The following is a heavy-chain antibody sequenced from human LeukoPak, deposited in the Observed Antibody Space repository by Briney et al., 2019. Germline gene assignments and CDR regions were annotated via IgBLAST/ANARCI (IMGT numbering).Heavy chain of an antibody. J-gene: IGHJ3*02. Sequence: GGSLRLSCAASGFTFSSYSMNWVRQAPGKGLEWVSSISSSSSYIYYADSVKGRFTISRDDAKNSLYLQMNSLRAEDTAVYYCAKSYCGGDCYSAGFAFDIWGQGTMVTVSS. V-gene: IGHV3-21*04. CDR2: ISSSSSYI. CDR3: AKSYCGGDCYSAGFAFDI. CDR1: GFTFSSYS. D-gene: IGHD2-21*02.